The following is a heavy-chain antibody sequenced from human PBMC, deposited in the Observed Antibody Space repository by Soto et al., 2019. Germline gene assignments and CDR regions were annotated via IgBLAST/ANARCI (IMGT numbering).Heavy chain of an antibody. J-gene: IGHJ6*02. CDR3: AANSLGGGSQGDV. CDR2: IVPIFGTT. V-gene: IGHV1-69*01. D-gene: IGHD3-10*01. Sequence: QVRLVQSGAQVNKPGSSVKVSCKASGDTFSSYSISWVRQAPGQGLEWMGGIVPIFGTTVYAPRLQGRVTITADGPTSTSYMELSGLRFEDTDIYYCAANSLGGGSQGDVWGQGTTVTVSS. CDR1: GDTFSSYS.